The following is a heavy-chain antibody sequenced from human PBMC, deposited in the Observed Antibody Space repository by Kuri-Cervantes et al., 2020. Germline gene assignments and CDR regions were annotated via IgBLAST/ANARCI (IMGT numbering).Heavy chain of an antibody. CDR2: ISSGSSYI. CDR3: ARVVRXYYYGMDV. Sequence: GGSLRLSCAASGFXFSSYNMNWVRQAPGKGLEWVSAISSGSSYIYDADSVKGRFTISRDNAKNSLYLQINSLRAEDKAVYYCARVVRXYYYGMDVWGQGTTVTVSS. V-gene: IGHV3-21*01. CDR1: GFXFSSYN. J-gene: IGHJ6*02.